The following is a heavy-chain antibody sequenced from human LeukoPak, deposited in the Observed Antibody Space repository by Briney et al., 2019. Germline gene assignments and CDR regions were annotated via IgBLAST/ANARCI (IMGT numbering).Heavy chain of an antibody. Sequence: ASVKVSCKXSGYTFTGYYMHWVRQAPGQGLEWMGWINPNSGGTNYAQKFQGRVTMTRDTSISSAYMELSRLRSDDTAVYYCARPLAPYYDSSGYYGDAFDIWGQGTMVTVSS. CDR3: ARPLAPYYDSSGYYGDAFDI. CDR1: GYTFTGYY. V-gene: IGHV1-2*02. J-gene: IGHJ3*02. CDR2: INPNSGGT. D-gene: IGHD3-22*01.